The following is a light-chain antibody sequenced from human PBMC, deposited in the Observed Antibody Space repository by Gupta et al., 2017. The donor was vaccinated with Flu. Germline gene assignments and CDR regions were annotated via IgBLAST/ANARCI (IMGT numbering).Light chain of an antibody. CDR3: QKRTNWPPYT. Sequence: VVFTQSPATLSLSPGDRAILTGRASHSDSYYLAWYQQKTGQEPRLRIYDASNRATGIPAKCSGSGSGTEFTITISSLEPEDFAVYYCQKRTNWPPYTFGKGTKLEI. CDR1: HSDSYY. CDR2: DAS. J-gene: IGKJ2*01. V-gene: IGKV3-11*01.